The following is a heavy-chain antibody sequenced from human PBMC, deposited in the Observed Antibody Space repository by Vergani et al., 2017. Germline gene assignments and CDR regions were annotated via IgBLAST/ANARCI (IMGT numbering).Heavy chain of an antibody. CDR1: GGTFSISA. V-gene: IGHV1-69*13. J-gene: IGHJ6*03. Sequence: QVQLVQSGAEVKKPGSSVKVSCKASGGTFSISAISWVRQAPGQGLEWLGRLVPIFGTANYAQKFQGRVTITADESTSTAYMELSSLRSEDTAVYYCASVEYSSSSVHYYYYYYMDVWGK. CDR3: ASVEYSSSSVHYYYYYYMDV. CDR2: LVPIFGTA. D-gene: IGHD6-6*01.